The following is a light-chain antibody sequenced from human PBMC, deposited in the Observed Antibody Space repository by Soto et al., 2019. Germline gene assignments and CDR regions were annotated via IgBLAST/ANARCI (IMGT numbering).Light chain of an antibody. CDR1: SSNIRSNY. CDR3: GAWDHSLNVGV. Sequence: QSVLTQPPSVSAAPGQNVIISCSGSSSNIRSNYVSWYQQLPGTAPKLLISDKNERPSGIPDRFSASKSGTSATLDIAGLQTGDEADYYCGAWDHSLNVGVFGGGTKLTVL. CDR2: DKN. J-gene: IGLJ3*02. V-gene: IGLV1-51*01.